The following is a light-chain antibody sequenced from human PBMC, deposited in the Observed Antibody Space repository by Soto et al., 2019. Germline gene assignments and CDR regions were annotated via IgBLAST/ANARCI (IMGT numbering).Light chain of an antibody. J-gene: IGLJ2*01. CDR3: CSYPRSGPLS. CDR1: SSNIGNNY. V-gene: IGLV1-51*01. CDR2: DVH. Sequence: QSVLTQPPSVSAAPGQKVTISCSGSSSNIGNNYVSWYQQLPGTAPKLLIYDVHNRPSGISARFSGSKSGNTASLTISGLQPEDTALYYCCSYPRSGPLSFGGGTKLTVL.